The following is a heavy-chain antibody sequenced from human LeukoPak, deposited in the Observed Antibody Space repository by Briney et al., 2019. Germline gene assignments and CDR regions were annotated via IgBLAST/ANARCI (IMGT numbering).Heavy chain of an antibody. J-gene: IGHJ4*02. Sequence: PGGSLTLSCEALGFSFSGYYMTWIRQPPGKGLEWIAYIKSGGTTIYYADSVRGRFTISRDDSKNSLSLQMKSLRAEDTAVYYCATAHFRPYWGQGTLVTVSS. CDR1: GFSFSGYY. CDR3: ATAHFRPY. V-gene: IGHV3-11*01. CDR2: IKSGGTTI.